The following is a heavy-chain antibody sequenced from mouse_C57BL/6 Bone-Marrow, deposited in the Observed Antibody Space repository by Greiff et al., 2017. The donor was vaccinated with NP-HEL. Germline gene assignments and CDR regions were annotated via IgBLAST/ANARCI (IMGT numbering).Heavy chain of an antibody. CDR2: ISDGGSYT. J-gene: IGHJ1*03. CDR3: ARLLWYLDV. CDR1: GFTFSSYA. V-gene: IGHV5-4*03. Sequence: EVKLVESGGGLVKPGGSLKLSCAASGFTFSSYAMSWVRQTPEKRLEWVATISDGGSYTYYPDNVKGRFTISRDNAKNNLYLQMSHLKSEDTAMYYCARLLWYLDVWGTGTTVTVSS.